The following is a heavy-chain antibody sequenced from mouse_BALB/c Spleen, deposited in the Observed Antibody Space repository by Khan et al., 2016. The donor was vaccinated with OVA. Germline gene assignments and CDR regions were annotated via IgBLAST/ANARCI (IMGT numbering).Heavy chain of an antibody. Sequence: EVELVESGGGLVKPGGSLKLSCAASGFIFSSFAMSWIRQTPEKRLEWVATISSGGTYTYYSDSVKGRFTISRDNAKNTLYLQMSSLRSEDTAMYYCARQGGRDVGFDYWGQGTTLTVAS. D-gene: IGHD3-3*01. CDR3: ARQGGRDVGFDY. V-gene: IGHV5-9-3*01. CDR2: ISSGGTYT. CDR1: GFIFSSFA. J-gene: IGHJ2*01.